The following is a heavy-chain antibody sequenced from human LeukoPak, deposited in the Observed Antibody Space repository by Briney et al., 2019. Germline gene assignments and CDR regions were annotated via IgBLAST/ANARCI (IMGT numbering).Heavy chain of an antibody. CDR3: ARVTTSSGHDY. V-gene: IGHV4-30-4*01. CDR1: GGSISNGDYY. Sequence: SETLSLTCTVSGGSISNGDYYWSWIRQPPGKGLEWIGYIYYSGRTYYNPSLKSRVSISLDTSKNQFSLKMSSVTAADTAVYYCARVTTSSGHDYWGQGTLVTVSS. CDR2: IYYSGRT. J-gene: IGHJ4*02. D-gene: IGHD3-22*01.